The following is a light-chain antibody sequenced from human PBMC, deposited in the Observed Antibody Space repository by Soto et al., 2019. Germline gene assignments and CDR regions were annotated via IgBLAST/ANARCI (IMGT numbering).Light chain of an antibody. V-gene: IGLV2-14*03. CDR2: DVS. CDR3: SSYTSSSTLYV. Sequence: QSVLTQPASVSGSPGQSITISCTGTSSDVGGYNYVSWYQQHPGKAPKLMISDVSNRPSGVSDRFSGSKSGNTASLTISGLQAEDEADYYCSSYTSSSTLYVFGTGTKVTV. CDR1: SSDVGGYNY. J-gene: IGLJ1*01.